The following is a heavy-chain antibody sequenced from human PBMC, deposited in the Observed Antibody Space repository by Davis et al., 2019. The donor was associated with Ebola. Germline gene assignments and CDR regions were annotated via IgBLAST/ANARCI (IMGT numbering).Heavy chain of an antibody. CDR3: AAPGGYCSGGSCSGSNTGHNWFDP. CDR2: INPNSGGT. J-gene: IGHJ5*02. Sequence: AASVKVSCKASGYTFTGYYMHWVRQAPGQGLEWMGRINPNSGGTNYAQNFQGRVTMTRDTSISTAYMELSRLRSDDTAVYYCAAPGGYCSGGSCSGSNTGHNWFDPWGQGTLVTVSS. CDR1: GYTFTGYY. D-gene: IGHD2-15*01. V-gene: IGHV1-2*06.